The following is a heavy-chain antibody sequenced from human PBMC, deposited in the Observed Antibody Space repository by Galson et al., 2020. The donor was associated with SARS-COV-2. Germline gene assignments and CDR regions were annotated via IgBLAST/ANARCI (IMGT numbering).Heavy chain of an antibody. J-gene: IGHJ4*02. D-gene: IGHD2-15*01. CDR2: IHHGGST. V-gene: IGHV4-38-2*02. Sequence: SETLSLTCTVSGYSISSGYYWGWRRPPAGKRLGWVGNIHHGGSTYYNPSLKSRVTISVDTSKNQFSLQLSSVTAADTAVYYCARVSPPTSGGSWGHFDYCRQGGLVTVSS. CDR3: ARVSPPTSGGSWGHFDY. CDR1: GYSISSGYY.